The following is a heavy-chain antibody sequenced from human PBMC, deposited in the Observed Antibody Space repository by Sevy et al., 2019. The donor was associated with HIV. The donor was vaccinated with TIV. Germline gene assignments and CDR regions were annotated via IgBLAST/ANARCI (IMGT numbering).Heavy chain of an antibody. CDR2: INTLSGGT. V-gene: IGHV1-2*02. CDR1: GYTFTGYY. Sequence: ASVKVSCKASGYTFTGYYMHWVRQTPGQGLEWVGWINTLSGGTNYAQKFQGRATMTRDTSISTASMEVTRLRSDDTAVFYCARGFSGYDLFPSGFDYWGQGTLITVSS. CDR3: ARGFSGYDLFPSGFDY. D-gene: IGHD5-12*01. J-gene: IGHJ4*02.